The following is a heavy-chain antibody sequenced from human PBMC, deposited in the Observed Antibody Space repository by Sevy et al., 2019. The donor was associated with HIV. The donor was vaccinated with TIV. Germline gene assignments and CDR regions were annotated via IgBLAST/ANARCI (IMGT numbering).Heavy chain of an antibody. D-gene: IGHD6-19*01. CDR3: ARDSDWKPVDY. V-gene: IGHV3-7*03. Sequence: GGSLRLSCAASGFIFRRYWMTWVRQAPGKGLEWVANIKEDGSAKNYVYSVKGRFTIARDNAKNSMHLQMNSLRAEDTAIYYCARDSDWKPVDYWGQGTLVTVSS. CDR1: GFIFRRYW. J-gene: IGHJ4*02. CDR2: IKEDGSAK.